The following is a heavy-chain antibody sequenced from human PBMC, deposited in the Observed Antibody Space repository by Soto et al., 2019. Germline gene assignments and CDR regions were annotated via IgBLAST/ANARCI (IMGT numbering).Heavy chain of an antibody. D-gene: IGHD5-18*01. J-gene: IGHJ4*02. CDR2: LVPQFGTP. V-gene: IGHV1-69*01. CDR3: ARQNRDTPMVPFDV. CDR1: RGTFNRYA. Sequence: QVQLVQSGAEVKKPGSSVKVSCLASRGTFNRYAINWVRQAPAHGLEWLGALVPQFGTPNYAQKFQDRVTIVADESTNTTSMELRGLTSDDTAVYYCARQNRDTPMVPFDVWGQGTLVTASS.